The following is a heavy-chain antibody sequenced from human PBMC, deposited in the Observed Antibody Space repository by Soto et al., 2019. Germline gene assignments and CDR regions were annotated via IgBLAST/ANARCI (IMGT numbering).Heavy chain of an antibody. Sequence: QVQPVQSGAEVKKPGASVKVSFKASGYTFTSYAMHCVRQAPGQRLEWMGWINAGNGNTKYSQKFQGRVTITRDTSASTAYMELSSLRSEDTAVYYCARVRITMIVVVPFYYWGQGTLVTVSS. J-gene: IGHJ4*02. CDR1: GYTFTSYA. V-gene: IGHV1-3*01. CDR2: INAGNGNT. CDR3: ARVRITMIVVVPFYY. D-gene: IGHD3-22*01.